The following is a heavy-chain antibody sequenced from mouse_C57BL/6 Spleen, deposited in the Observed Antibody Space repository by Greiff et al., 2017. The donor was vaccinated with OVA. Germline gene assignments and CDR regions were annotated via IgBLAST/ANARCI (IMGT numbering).Heavy chain of an antibody. V-gene: IGHV1-26*01. CDR2: INPNNGGT. D-gene: IGHD1-1*01. CDR1: GYTFTDYY. Sequence: EVQLQQSGPELVKPGASVKISCKASGYTFTDYYMNWVKQSHGKSLEWIGDINPNNGGTSYNQKFKGKATLTVDKSSSTAYMELRSLTSEDSAVYYCARNSIITTVVATDYWGQGTTLTVSS. J-gene: IGHJ2*01. CDR3: ARNSIITTVVATDY.